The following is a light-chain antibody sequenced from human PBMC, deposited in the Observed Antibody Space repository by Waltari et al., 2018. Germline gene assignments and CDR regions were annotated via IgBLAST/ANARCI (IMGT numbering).Light chain of an antibody. V-gene: IGLV2-14*03. Sequence: QSALTQPASVSGSPGQSITISCTGTSSDVGGYNFVSWYQQHPGKAPKLIIYDVTKRPSWVSNHFSSSKSGNPASLSISGLQTEDEADYYCSSYTSATIYVFGIGTKVFVL. CDR1: SSDVGGYNF. CDR3: SSYTSATIYV. CDR2: DVT. J-gene: IGLJ1*01.